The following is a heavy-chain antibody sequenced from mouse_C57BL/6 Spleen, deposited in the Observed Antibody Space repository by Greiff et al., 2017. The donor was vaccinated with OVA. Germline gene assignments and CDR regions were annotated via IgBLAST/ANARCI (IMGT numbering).Heavy chain of an antibody. J-gene: IGHJ4*01. CDR1: GFTFQAYC. D-gene: IGHD1-1*01. Sequence: VQLHQSGAELANPGASVKLSCTASGFTFQAYCMHWVKQRPEQGLEWIGWIDPDSGDTKSNQKFQDKATLTADKASKTAYMQLSSLTYEDSDVYYGARAVYEDYDYAMDYWGKGTSVTVYS. CDR3: ARAVYEDYDYAMDY. CDR2: IDPDSGDT. V-gene: IGHV14-1*02.